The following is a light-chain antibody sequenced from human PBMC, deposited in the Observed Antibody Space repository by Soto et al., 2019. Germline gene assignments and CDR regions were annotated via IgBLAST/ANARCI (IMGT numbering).Light chain of an antibody. Sequence: DIQMTQSPSSLSASVRDRVTITCRASQTISTYLNWYQQKPGKAPELLIYAASSLQGGVPSRFSGSGSVTDFTLTISSLQPEDFATYYCQQSYSTPFTFGPGTKVDVK. V-gene: IGKV1-39*01. J-gene: IGKJ3*01. CDR2: AAS. CDR3: QQSYSTPFT. CDR1: QTISTY.